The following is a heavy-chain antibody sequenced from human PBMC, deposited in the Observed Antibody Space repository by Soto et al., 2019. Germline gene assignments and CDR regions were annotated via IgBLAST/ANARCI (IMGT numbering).Heavy chain of an antibody. Sequence: GWSLRLSCAASGFTFSSYGMNLVRQAPGKGMEWVSYISSSGSTIYYADYVKGRFTISRDNAKNSLYLQMNRLRAEDTAVYYCARQDEYYYGTEVWGEGTKVPVS. V-gene: IGHV3-48*03. J-gene: IGHJ6*02. CDR2: ISSSGSTI. CDR1: GFTFSSYG. D-gene: IGHD2-15*01. CDR3: ARQDEYYYGTEV.